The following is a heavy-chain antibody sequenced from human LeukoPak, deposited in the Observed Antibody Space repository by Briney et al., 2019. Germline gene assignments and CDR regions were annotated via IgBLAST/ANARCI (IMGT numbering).Heavy chain of an antibody. CDR2: IYPGDSDT. V-gene: IGHV5-51*01. J-gene: IGHJ5*02. Sequence: GESLKISCKGSGYSFTSYWIGWVRQMPGKGLECMGIIYPGDSDTRYSPSFQGQVTISADKSISTAYLQRSSLKASDTAMYYCARGIYGSGSYYNVFDWFDPWGQGTLVTVSS. CDR3: ARGIYGSGSYYNVFDWFDP. D-gene: IGHD3-10*01. CDR1: GYSFTSYW.